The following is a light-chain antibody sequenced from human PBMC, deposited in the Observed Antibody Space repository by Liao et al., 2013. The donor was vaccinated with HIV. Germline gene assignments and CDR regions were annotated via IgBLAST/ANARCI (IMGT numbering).Light chain of an antibody. Sequence: SYELTQPPSVSVAPGKTARITCGGNNIGSKSVHWHQQKPGQAPVLVIYYDSDRPSGIPERFSGSNSGNTATLTISRVEAGDEAVYYCHVWDGRSDRWVFGGGTRLTVL. V-gene: IGLV3-21*04. J-gene: IGLJ3*02. CDR2: YDS. CDR1: NIGSKS. CDR3: HVWDGRSDRWV.